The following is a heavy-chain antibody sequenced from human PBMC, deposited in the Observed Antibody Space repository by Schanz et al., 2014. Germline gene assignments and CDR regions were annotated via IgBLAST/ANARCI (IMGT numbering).Heavy chain of an antibody. V-gene: IGHV1-46*01. D-gene: IGHD3-9*01. Sequence: QVQVVQSGAEVKKPGASVKVSCKASGYTFTNFYIHWVRQAPGQGLEWVGIINPSEGGTSFPQKFKDRLTMTRDTSTSTAYMELRSLRSDDTAVYYCARVQDDILTGSEYYYGMDVWGQGTTVTVSS. CDR3: ARVQDDILTGSEYYYGMDV. J-gene: IGHJ6*02. CDR2: INPSEGGT. CDR1: GYTFTNFY.